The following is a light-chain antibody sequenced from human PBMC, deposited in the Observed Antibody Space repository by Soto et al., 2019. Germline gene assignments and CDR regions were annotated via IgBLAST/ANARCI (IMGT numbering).Light chain of an antibody. J-gene: IGKJ2*01. CDR1: EDIHNW. Sequence: DIQMTQSPSTLSASVGDRVTITCRASEDIHNWLAWYQQKPGKAPKLLIYKASTLETGVPSRFSGSGSGTEFTLTISSLQPDDFATYCCQQDNSYSPYTFGQGTKLEIK. CDR2: KAS. CDR3: QQDNSYSPYT. V-gene: IGKV1-5*03.